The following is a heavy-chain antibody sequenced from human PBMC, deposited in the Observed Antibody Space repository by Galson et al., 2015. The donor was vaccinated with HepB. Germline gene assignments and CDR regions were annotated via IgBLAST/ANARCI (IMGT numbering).Heavy chain of an antibody. CDR2: IYPGDSDT. J-gene: IGHJ4*02. V-gene: IGHV5-51*01. CDR1: GYSFTNYW. Sequence: QSGAEVKKPGESLKISCKGSGYSFTNYWIGWVRQMPGKGLEWMGIIYPGDSDTRYSPSFQGQVTISADKSISTAYLQWSSLKASDSAMYYCARQDGNYGSGSYYVDWGQGTLVTVSS. D-gene: IGHD3-10*01. CDR3: ARQDGNYGSGSYYVD.